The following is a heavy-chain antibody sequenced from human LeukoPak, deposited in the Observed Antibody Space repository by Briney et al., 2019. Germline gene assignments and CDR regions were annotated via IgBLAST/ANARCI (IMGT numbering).Heavy chain of an antibody. Sequence: PGGSLRLSCAPSGFTFSNAWMSWVHQGPGKGLEWVGRIKSKTDGGTTDYAAPVKGRFSISRDDSKNTLYLQMNSLKSEDTAVYYCSTDVQTANDYWGQGTLVTVSS. CDR1: GFTFSNAW. V-gene: IGHV3-15*01. CDR3: STDVQTANDY. CDR2: IKSKTDGGTT. J-gene: IGHJ4*02.